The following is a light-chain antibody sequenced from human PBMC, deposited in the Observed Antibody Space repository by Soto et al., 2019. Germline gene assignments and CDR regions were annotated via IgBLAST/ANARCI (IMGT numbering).Light chain of an antibody. Sequence: QSVLTQPRSVSGSPGQSVTISCTGTSSDVGGYNYVSWYQQHPGKAPKLLIYEVSSRPSGVSSRFSASKSGNTASLTISGLPTDDEADYYCTSYSSSSTLIFGGGTQLTVL. CDR1: SSDVGGYNY. CDR2: EVS. CDR3: TSYSSSSTLI. J-gene: IGLJ7*01. V-gene: IGLV2-14*01.